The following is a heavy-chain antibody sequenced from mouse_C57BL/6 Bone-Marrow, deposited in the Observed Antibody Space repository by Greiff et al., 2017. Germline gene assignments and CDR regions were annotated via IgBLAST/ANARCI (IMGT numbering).Heavy chain of an antibody. CDR1: GYTFTSYW. Sequence: QVQLQQPGAELVKPGASVTMSCKASGYTFTSYWITWVKQRPGQGLEWIGDIYTGLGSTNYNEKFKSKATLTVDTSASPAYMQRSSLTSEDSTVYYGARWSYGSSEWYFYVWGTGTTVTVSA. CDR2: IYTGLGST. CDR3: ARWSYGSSEWYFYV. V-gene: IGHV1-55*01. D-gene: IGHD1-1*01. J-gene: IGHJ1*03.